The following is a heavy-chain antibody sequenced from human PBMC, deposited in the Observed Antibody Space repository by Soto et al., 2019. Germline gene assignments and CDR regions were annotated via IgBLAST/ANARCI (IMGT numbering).Heavy chain of an antibody. CDR3: AKGGAEAGEFSFDY. CDR2: ISGSGGST. Sequence: EVQLLESGGGLVQPGGSLRLSCAASGFTFSSYAMSWVRQAPGKGLEWVSAISGSGGSTYYADSVKGRFTISRDSSKTTLDLHMTSLGAEDTAVYYCAKGGAEAGEFSFDYWGQGTLVTVAS. D-gene: IGHD6-13*01. V-gene: IGHV3-23*01. J-gene: IGHJ4*02. CDR1: GFTFSSYA.